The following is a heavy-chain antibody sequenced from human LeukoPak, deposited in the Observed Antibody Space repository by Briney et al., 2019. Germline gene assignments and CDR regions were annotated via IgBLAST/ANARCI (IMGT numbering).Heavy chain of an antibody. J-gene: IGHJ4*02. CDR2: SRNRAKSYTT. CDR1: GFTFSDHY. Sequence: PGGSLRLSCAVSGFTFSDHYIDWVRQAPGKGLEWVGRSRNRAKSYTTDYAASVKGRFTISRDDSKSTLYLQMNSLETEDTAVYYCSRDATGDHWGQGTLVSVSS. CDR3: SRDATGDH. V-gene: IGHV3-72*01.